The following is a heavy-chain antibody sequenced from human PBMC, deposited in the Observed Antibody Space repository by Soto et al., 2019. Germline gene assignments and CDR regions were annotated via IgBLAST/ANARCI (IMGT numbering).Heavy chain of an antibody. V-gene: IGHV3-33*01. CDR3: ARDSPLPDCSGGSCPLDY. Sequence: QVQLVESGGGVVQPGRSLRLSCAASGFTFSSYGMHWVRQAPGKGLEWVAVIWFDGTNKYYADSVKGRFTISRDNSKNTLYLQMNSLRAEDTAVYYCARDSPLPDCSGGSCPLDYWGQGTLVTVSS. D-gene: IGHD2-15*01. J-gene: IGHJ4*02. CDR2: IWFDGTNK. CDR1: GFTFSSYG.